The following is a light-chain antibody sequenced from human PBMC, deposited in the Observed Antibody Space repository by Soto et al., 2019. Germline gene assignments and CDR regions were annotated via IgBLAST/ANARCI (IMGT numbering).Light chain of an antibody. CDR3: QQYEAVVT. J-gene: IGKJ1*01. Sequence: EIVMTQSPATLSVSPGERATLSCRASQSVSSNLAWYQQKPGRALRLLIDGASTRATGIPDRFSGSGSGTDFTLTISRLEPEDVAVYYCQQYEAVVTFGQGTKVDI. V-gene: IGKV3D-15*01. CDR1: QSVSSN. CDR2: GAS.